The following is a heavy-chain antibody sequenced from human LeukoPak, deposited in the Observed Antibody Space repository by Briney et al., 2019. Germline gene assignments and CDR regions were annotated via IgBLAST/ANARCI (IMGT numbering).Heavy chain of an antibody. V-gene: IGHV1-24*01. Sequence: ASVKVSCKVSGYTLTELSMHWVRQAPGKGLEWMGGFDPEDGETIYAQKFQGRVTMTEDTSTDTAYMELSSLRSEDTAVYYCATGSPFGDYVARYYYYYMDVWGKGTTVTVSS. CDR1: GYTLTELS. J-gene: IGHJ6*03. CDR3: ATGSPFGDYVARYYYYYMDV. CDR2: FDPEDGET. D-gene: IGHD4-17*01.